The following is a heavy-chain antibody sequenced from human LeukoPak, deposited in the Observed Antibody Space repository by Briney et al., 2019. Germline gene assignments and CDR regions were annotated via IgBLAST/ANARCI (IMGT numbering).Heavy chain of an antibody. CDR3: ARDQGSLFGELLYYFDY. CDR2: ISYDGSNK. J-gene: IGHJ4*02. CDR1: GFTFSSYA. Sequence: GGSLRHSCAASGFTFSSYAMHWVRQAPGKGLEWVAVISYDGSNKYYADSVKGRFTISRDNSKNTLYLQMNSLRAEDTAVYYCARDQGSLFGELLYYFDYWGQGALVTVSS. V-gene: IGHV3-30*04. D-gene: IGHD3-10*01.